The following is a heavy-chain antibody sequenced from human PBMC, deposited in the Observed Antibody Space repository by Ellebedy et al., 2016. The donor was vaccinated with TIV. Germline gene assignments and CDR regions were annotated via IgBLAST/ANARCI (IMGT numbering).Heavy chain of an antibody. J-gene: IGHJ4*02. Sequence: PGGSLRLSCAAPGITFTTYDVHWVRQAPGKGLEWVAAISSDGRNKPYADSVRGRFTISRDNSNNTVCLQMNSLRAHDTAVYYCARGGFGIWFDYWGQGTLVPVSS. CDR1: GITFTTYD. CDR3: ARGGFGIWFDY. CDR2: ISSDGRNK. V-gene: IGHV3-30-3*01. D-gene: IGHD3-22*01.